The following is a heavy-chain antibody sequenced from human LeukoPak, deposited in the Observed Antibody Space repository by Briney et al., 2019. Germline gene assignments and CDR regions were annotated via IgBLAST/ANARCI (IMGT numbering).Heavy chain of an antibody. CDR1: GYNFTNYG. CDR2: INIYNGNT. J-gene: IGHJ3*02. Sequence: ASVKVSCKTSGYNFTNYGIGWVRQAPGHGLEWMGWINIYNGNTNYAQKLQGRATMTTDTSTSTAYMEATSLRSDDTAIYFCARYGDYRRTFAAFDIWGQGTMVSVSS. V-gene: IGHV1-18*01. CDR3: ARYGDYRRTFAAFDI. D-gene: IGHD4-17*01.